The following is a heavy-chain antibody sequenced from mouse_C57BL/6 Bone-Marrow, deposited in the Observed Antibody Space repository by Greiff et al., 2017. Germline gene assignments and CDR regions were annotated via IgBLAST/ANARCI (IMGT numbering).Heavy chain of an antibody. V-gene: IGHV1-82*01. CDR1: GYAFSSSW. Sequence: VQLQQSGPELVKPGASVKISCKASGYAFSSSWMNWVKQRPGKGLEWIGRIYPGGGGTNYNGKFKGKATLTADKSSSTAYMQLSSLTSEDSAVYFCARPCNYGVLAYWGQGTPVTVSA. CDR3: ARPCNYGVLAY. D-gene: IGHD2-1*01. CDR2: IYPGGGGT. J-gene: IGHJ3*01.